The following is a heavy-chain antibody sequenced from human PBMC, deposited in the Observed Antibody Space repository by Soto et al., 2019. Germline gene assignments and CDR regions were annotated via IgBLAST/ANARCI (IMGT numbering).Heavy chain of an antibody. D-gene: IGHD3-3*01. Sequence: ASVKVSCKASGYTFTSYDINWVRQATGQGLEWMGWMNPNSGNTGYAQKFQGRVTMTRNTSISTAYIELSSLRSEDTAVYYCARGITIFGVAPPWGQGTLVTVSS. CDR2: MNPNSGNT. J-gene: IGHJ5*02. V-gene: IGHV1-8*01. CDR3: ARGITIFGVAPP. CDR1: GYTFTSYD.